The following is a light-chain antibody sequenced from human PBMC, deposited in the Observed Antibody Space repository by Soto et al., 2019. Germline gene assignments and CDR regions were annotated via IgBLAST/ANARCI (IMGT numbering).Light chain of an antibody. CDR3: QQYGSSPFT. J-gene: IGKJ3*01. V-gene: IGKV3-20*01. Sequence: DNVLTQSPGTLSFSPGERATLSCRASQTVSSNHLAWYQQKRGQAPRLLIYGASSRAAAIPDRFRGSGSGTDFTLIISSLAPEDFAVYYCQQYGSSPFTFGPGTAVDI. CDR2: GAS. CDR1: QTVSSNH.